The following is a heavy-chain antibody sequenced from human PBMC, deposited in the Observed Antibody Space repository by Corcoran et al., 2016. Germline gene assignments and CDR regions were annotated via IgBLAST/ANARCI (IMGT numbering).Heavy chain of an antibody. Sequence: EVQLVESGGGLVKPGGSLRLSCAASGFTFSNAWMSWVRQAPGKGLEWVGRIKSKTDGGTTDYATTVKGRFTISRDDSKNTLYLKMNSLKTEDTAVYYCTTDRTYFDFCSGYYNSCGWYCDLWGRGTLVTVSS. D-gene: IGHD3-3*01. V-gene: IGHV3-15*01. J-gene: IGHJ2*01. CDR3: TTDRTYFDFCSGYYNSCGWYCDL. CDR1: GFTFSNAW. CDR2: IKSKTDGGTT.